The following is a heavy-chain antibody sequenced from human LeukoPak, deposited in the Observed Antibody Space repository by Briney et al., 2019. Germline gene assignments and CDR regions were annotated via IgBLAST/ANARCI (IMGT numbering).Heavy chain of an antibody. CDR2: ISYDGSNK. CDR3: AKEKGYGSGSYYVKLYYYYGMDV. J-gene: IGHJ6*04. Sequence: GALRLSCAASGFTFSSYGMHWVRQAPGKGLEWVAVISYDGSNKYYADSVKGRFTISRDNSKNTLYLQMNSLRPEDTAVYYCAKEKGYGSGSYYVKLYYYYGMDVWGKGTTVTVSS. V-gene: IGHV3-30*18. CDR1: GFTFSSYG. D-gene: IGHD3-10*01.